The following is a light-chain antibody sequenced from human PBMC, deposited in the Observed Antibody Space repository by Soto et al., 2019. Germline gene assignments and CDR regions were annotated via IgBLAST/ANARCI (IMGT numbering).Light chain of an antibody. V-gene: IGKV3-20*01. CDR2: GAS. CDR3: QQYGSSPLYT. CDR1: QSVSSSD. J-gene: IGKJ2*01. Sequence: IVLTQSPGTLSLSPGERATLSCRASQSVSSSDLAWYQQKPGQAPRLLIYGASSRATRIPDRFSGSGSGTYFTLTIRSREPDDFAVYYCQQYGSSPLYTFGQWTKLEIK.